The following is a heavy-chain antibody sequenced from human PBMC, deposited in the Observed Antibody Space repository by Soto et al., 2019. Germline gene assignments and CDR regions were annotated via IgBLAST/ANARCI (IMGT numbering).Heavy chain of an antibody. Sequence: SGPTLVNPTETLTLTCTVSGFSLSNARMGVSWIRQPPGKALEWLAHIFSNDEKSYSTSLKSRLTISKDTSKSQVVLTMTNMDPVETASYYCARISYDSSGYPHFDYWGQGTLVTVSS. D-gene: IGHD3-22*01. CDR1: GFSLSNARMG. CDR2: IFSNDEK. J-gene: IGHJ4*02. V-gene: IGHV2-26*01. CDR3: ARISYDSSGYPHFDY.